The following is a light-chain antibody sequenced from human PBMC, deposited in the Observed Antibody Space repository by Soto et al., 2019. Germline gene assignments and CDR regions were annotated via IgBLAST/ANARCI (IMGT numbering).Light chain of an antibody. CDR2: AAS. Sequence: AIQMTQSPSSLSASVGDRVTITCRASQGIRNDLGWYQQKPGKAPKLLIYAASSLQIGVPSRFSGSRSRADFTLSISSLQAEDFATYYCLQDYNYPPYNFGQGTKLEIK. CDR3: LQDYNYPPYN. J-gene: IGKJ2*01. CDR1: QGIRND. V-gene: IGKV1-6*01.